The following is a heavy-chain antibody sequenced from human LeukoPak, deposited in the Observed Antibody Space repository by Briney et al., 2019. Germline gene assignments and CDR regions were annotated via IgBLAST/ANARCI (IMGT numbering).Heavy chain of an antibody. Sequence: GGSLRLSCAASGFTFSSYAMSWVRQAPGKGLEWVSAISGSGGSTYYADSVKGRFTISRDNSKNTLYLKMNSLRAEDTAVYYCAKGQDYYGSGSYFINAFDIWGQGTMVTVSS. V-gene: IGHV3-23*01. CDR1: GFTFSSYA. CDR2: ISGSGGST. D-gene: IGHD3-10*01. CDR3: AKGQDYYGSGSYFINAFDI. J-gene: IGHJ3*02.